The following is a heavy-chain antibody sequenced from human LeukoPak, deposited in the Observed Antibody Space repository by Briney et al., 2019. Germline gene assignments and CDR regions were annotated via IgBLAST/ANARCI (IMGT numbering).Heavy chain of an antibody. J-gene: IGHJ6*03. V-gene: IGHV3-30*01. CDR1: GFTFSSYA. Sequence: GRSLRLSCAASGFTFSSYAMHWVRQAPGKGLEWVAVISYDGSNKYYADSVKGRFTISRDNSKNTLYLQMNSLRAEDTAVYYCAREISDCSSTSCYTLGPNYYYYYYMDVWGKGTTVTVSS. CDR2: ISYDGSNK. CDR3: AREISDCSSTSCYTLGPNYYYYYYMDV. D-gene: IGHD2-2*02.